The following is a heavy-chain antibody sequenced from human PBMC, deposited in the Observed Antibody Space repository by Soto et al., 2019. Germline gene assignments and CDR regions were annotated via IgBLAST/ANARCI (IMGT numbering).Heavy chain of an antibody. CDR3: ARDGAALRFLEWLSHFDY. V-gene: IGHV3-48*01. D-gene: IGHD3-3*01. CDR1: GFTFSSYS. Sequence: GGSLRLSCAASGFTFSSYSMNWVRQAPGKGLEWVSYISSSSSTIYYADSGKGRFTISRDNAKNSLYLQMNGLRAEDTAVYYCARDGAALRFLEWLSHFDYWGQGTLVTVSS. J-gene: IGHJ4*02. CDR2: ISSSSSTI.